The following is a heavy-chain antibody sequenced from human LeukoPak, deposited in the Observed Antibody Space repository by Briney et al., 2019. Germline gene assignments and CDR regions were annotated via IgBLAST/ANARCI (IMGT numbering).Heavy chain of an antibody. CDR3: ARGPPNKRVGYNWFDP. CDR2: MNPNSGNT. Sequence: ASVKVSCKASGYTFTSYGISWVRQATGQGLEWMGWMNPNSGNTGYAQKFQGRVTITRNTSISTAYMELSSLRSEDTAVYYCARGPPNKRVGYNWFDPWGQGTLVTVSS. J-gene: IGHJ5*02. D-gene: IGHD1-26*01. CDR1: GYTFTSYG. V-gene: IGHV1-8*03.